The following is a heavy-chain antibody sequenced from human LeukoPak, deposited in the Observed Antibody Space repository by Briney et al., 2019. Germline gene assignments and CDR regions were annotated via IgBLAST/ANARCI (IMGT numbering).Heavy chain of an antibody. J-gene: IGHJ4*02. CDR3: ARTMVYAPRPPYYFDY. CDR1: GGSISSGGYY. V-gene: IGHV4-30-2*01. CDR2: IYHSGST. D-gene: IGHD2-8*01. Sequence: PSETLSLTCAVSGGSISSGGYYWSWIRQPPGKGLEWIGYIYHSGSTYYNPSLKSRVTISVDRSKNQFSLKLSSVTAADTAVYYCARTMVYAPRPPYYFDYWGQGTLVTVSS.